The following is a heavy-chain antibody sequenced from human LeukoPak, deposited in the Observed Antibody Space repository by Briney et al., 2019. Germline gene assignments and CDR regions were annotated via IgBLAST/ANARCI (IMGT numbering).Heavy chain of an antibody. V-gene: IGHV3-66*04. D-gene: IGHD4-17*01. J-gene: IGHJ3*02. CDR3: ARHLSGDDI. CDR2: IYSGGST. Sequence: GGSLRLSCAGSGFIFKNYVMTWVRQAPGKGLDWVSIIYSGGSTYYADSVKGRFTISRDNSKNTLYLQMNSLRAEDTAVYYCARHLSGDDIWGQRTMVTVSS. CDR1: GFIFKNYV.